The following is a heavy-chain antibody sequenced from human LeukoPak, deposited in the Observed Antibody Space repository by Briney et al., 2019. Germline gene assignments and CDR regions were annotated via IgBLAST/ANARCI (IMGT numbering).Heavy chain of an antibody. J-gene: IGHJ4*02. D-gene: IGHD3-22*01. Sequence: GGSLRLSCAASGFTFSSYAMSWVRQAPGKGLEWVSAISGSGGSTYYADSVKGRFTISRDNSKNTLYLQMNSLRAEDTAIYYCAKGPYYYDSSGYYYLHAGFDYWGQGTLVTVSS. CDR2: ISGSGGST. V-gene: IGHV3-23*01. CDR1: GFTFSSYA. CDR3: AKGPYYYDSSGYYYLHAGFDY.